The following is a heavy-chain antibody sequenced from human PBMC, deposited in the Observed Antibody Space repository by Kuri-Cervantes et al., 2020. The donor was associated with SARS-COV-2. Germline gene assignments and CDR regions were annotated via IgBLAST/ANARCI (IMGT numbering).Heavy chain of an antibody. V-gene: IGHV3-30*04. CDR2: ISYDGSTK. Sequence: GGSLRLSCGASGFTFTLYAMHWFRQVPGKGLEWLALISYDGSTKFYSGSLKGRFTLSRDNSKNTLYLQMNSLRAEDTAVYYCAKDAAYSSGWGTFDYWGQGTLVTVSS. J-gene: IGHJ4*02. D-gene: IGHD6-19*01. CDR1: GFTFTLYA. CDR3: AKDAAYSSGWGTFDY.